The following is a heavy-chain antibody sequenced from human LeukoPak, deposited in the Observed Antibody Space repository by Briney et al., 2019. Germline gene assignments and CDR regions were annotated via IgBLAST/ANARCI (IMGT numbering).Heavy chain of an antibody. Sequence: PSETLSLTCTVSGGSISSYYWSWIRQPPGKGLEWIGYIYYSGSTDYNPSLKSRVTISVDTSKNQFSLKLSSVTAADTAVYYCARHENCSGGSCYSPLDWFDPWGQGTLVTVSS. CDR1: GGSISSYY. J-gene: IGHJ5*02. D-gene: IGHD2-15*01. CDR3: ARHENCSGGSCYSPLDWFDP. V-gene: IGHV4-59*08. CDR2: IYYSGST.